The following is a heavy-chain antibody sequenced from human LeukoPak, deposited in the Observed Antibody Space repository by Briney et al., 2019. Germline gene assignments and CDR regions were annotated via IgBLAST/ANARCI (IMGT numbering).Heavy chain of an antibody. CDR3: ATSRTFDY. CDR2: IKNDGSST. Sequence: GGSLRLSCAASGFTFSSYWMHWVRQAPGKGLVWVSRIKNDGSSTSYADSVKGRFTISRDDAKNTVYLQMNSLRAEDTAVYYCATSRTFDYWGQGTLVTVSS. J-gene: IGHJ4*02. CDR1: GFTFSSYW. V-gene: IGHV3-74*01.